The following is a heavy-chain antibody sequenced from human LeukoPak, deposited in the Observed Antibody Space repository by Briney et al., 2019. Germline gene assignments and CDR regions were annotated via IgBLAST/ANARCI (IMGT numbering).Heavy chain of an antibody. CDR1: GGSISSYY. V-gene: IGHV4-4*07. CDR2: IYTSGST. Sequence: SETLSLTCTVSGGSISSYYWSWIRQPAGKGLEWIGRIYTSGSTYYNPSLKSRVTMSVDTSKNQFSLKLRSVTAADTAVYYCARDGTLPTSTAMVAFDIWGQGTMVTVSS. CDR3: ARDGTLPTSTAMVAFDI. D-gene: IGHD5-18*01. J-gene: IGHJ3*02.